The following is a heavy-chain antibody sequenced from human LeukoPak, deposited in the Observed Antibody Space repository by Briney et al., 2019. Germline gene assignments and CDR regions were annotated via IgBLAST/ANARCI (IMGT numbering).Heavy chain of an antibody. CDR2: IYTSGSA. V-gene: IGHV4-61*02. Sequence: SETLSLTCTVSGASINSGSYYWTWIRQPAGKGLEWIGRIYTSGSANYNPSLESRVTISLDTSRNQFSLKLTSVTASDTAVYYCARENYSVFPQLDYWGQGTLVTVSS. D-gene: IGHD3-10*02. CDR1: GASINSGSYY. CDR3: ARENYSVFPQLDY. J-gene: IGHJ4*02.